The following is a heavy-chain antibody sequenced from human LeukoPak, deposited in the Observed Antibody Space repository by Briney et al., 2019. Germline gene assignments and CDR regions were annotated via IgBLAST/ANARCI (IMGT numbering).Heavy chain of an antibody. CDR3: ARLWFLEWLFDY. CDR1: GYSISSGYY. D-gene: IGHD3-3*01. Sequence: PSETLSLTCAASGYSISSGYYWGWIRQPPGKGLEWIGSIYHSGSTYYNPSLKSRVTISVDTSKNQFSLKLSSVTAADTAVYYCARLWFLEWLFDYWGQGTLVTVSS. V-gene: IGHV4-38-2*01. J-gene: IGHJ4*02. CDR2: IYHSGST.